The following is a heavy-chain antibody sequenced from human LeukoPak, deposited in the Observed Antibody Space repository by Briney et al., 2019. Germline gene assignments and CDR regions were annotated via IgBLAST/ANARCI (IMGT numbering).Heavy chain of an antibody. CDR3: ARGGIAAAGTFDY. Sequence: GGSLRLSCAASGFTFSSYSMNWVRQAPGKGLEWVSSISSSSNYIYYADSVKGRFTISRDNAKNSLYLQMNSLRAEDTAVYYCARGGIAAAGTFDYWGQGTLVTVSS. V-gene: IGHV3-21*01. J-gene: IGHJ4*02. CDR1: GFTFSSYS. D-gene: IGHD6-13*01. CDR2: ISSSSNYI.